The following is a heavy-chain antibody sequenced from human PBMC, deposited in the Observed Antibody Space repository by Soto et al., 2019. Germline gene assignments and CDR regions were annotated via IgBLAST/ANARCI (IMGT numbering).Heavy chain of an antibody. J-gene: IGHJ4*02. Sequence: QVQLQESGPGLVKPSQTLSLTCTVSGGSISSGGYYWSWIRQHPGKGLEWIGYIYYSGSTYYNPSLNSRVTISVDTSKNQFSLKLSSVTAADTAVYYCARTLGADSSGYYGSGCFDYWGQGTLVTVSS. CDR3: ARTLGADSSGYYGSGCFDY. V-gene: IGHV4-31*03. D-gene: IGHD3-22*01. CDR2: IYYSGST. CDR1: GGSISSGGYY.